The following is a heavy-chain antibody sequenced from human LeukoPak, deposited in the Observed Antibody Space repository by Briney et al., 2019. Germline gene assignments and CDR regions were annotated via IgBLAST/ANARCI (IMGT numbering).Heavy chain of an antibody. V-gene: IGHV3-23*01. Sequence: PGGSLRLFCAASGLTFSSFAMSWVRQSPGKGLEWVSAISGSGGRTYYADSVKCGFTISRDNCKNTLYLQMNSLRAEDTAVYYCAKDRVWFGELSTTLDYWGQGTLVTVSS. CDR1: GLTFSSFA. CDR2: ISGSGGRT. D-gene: IGHD3-10*01. J-gene: IGHJ4*02. CDR3: AKDRVWFGELSTTLDY.